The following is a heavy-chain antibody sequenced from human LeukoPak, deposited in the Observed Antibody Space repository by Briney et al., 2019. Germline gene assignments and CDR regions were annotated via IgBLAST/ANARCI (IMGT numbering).Heavy chain of an antibody. CDR1: GGSISSGSYY. CDR2: IYYSGST. D-gene: IGHD2-2*01. J-gene: IGHJ5*02. Sequence: PSETLSLTCTVSGGSISSGSYYWGWIRQPPGKGLEWIGSIYYSGSTYYNPSLKSRVTISVDTSKNQFSLKLSSVTAADTAVYYCARHKPRLPANWFDPWGQGTLVTVSS. V-gene: IGHV4-39*01. CDR3: ARHKPRLPANWFDP.